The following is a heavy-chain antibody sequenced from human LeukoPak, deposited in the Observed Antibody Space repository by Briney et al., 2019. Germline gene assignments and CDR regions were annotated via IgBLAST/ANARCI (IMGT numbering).Heavy chain of an antibody. CDR2: IKQDGSQK. Sequence: GGSLRLSCAASGLTFSSYWMSWVRQAPRKRLEWVANIKQDGSQKYYVDSVKGRFTISRDNAKNSLYLQMNSLRAEDTAVYYCARGTHYYDSSGYYYDPGAFDIWDQGTMVTVSS. CDR1: GLTFSSYW. J-gene: IGHJ3*02. CDR3: ARGTHYYDSSGYYYDPGAFDI. V-gene: IGHV3-7*01. D-gene: IGHD3-22*01.